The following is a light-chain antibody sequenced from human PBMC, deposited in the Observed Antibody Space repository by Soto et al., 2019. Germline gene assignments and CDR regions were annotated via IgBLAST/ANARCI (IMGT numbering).Light chain of an antibody. CDR3: SSYTTTSTLV. Sequence: QSVLTQPASVSGSPGQSITISCTGTSSDVGGYNYVSWYQQHPGKAPKLMIYEVSDRPSGVSNRFSGSKSGNRASLTISGLRTEDEADYYCSSYTTTSTLVFGTGTQLTVL. J-gene: IGLJ1*01. V-gene: IGLV2-14*01. CDR1: SSDVGGYNY. CDR2: EVS.